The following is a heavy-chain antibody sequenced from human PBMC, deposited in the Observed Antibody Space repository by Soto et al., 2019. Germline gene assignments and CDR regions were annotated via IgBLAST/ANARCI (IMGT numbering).Heavy chain of an antibody. V-gene: IGHV3-23*01. J-gene: IGHJ6*02. CDR1: GFTFSSYA. CDR2: ISGSGGST. CDR3: AKDSVGGWLLGENWYYYGMDV. D-gene: IGHD3-22*01. Sequence: GGSLRLSCAASGFTFSSYAMSWVRQAPGKGLEWVSAISGSGGSTYYADSVKGRFTISRDNSKNTLYLQMNSLRAEDTAVYYCAKDSVGGWLLGENWYYYGMDVWGQGTTVTVSS.